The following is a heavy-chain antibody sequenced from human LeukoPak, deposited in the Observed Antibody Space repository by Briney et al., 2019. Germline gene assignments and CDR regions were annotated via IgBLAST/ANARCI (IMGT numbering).Heavy chain of an antibody. J-gene: IGHJ6*02. CDR3: ARDYYDSSGYNRYYGMDV. D-gene: IGHD3-22*01. V-gene: IGHV3-53*05. CDR2: SGGST. Sequence: SGGSTYYADSVKGRFTISRDNSKNTLYLQMNSLRAEDTAVYYCARDYYDSSGYNRYYGMDVWGQGTTVTVSS.